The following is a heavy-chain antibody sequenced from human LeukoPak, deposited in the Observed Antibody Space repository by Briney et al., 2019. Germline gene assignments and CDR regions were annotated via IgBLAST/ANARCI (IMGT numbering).Heavy chain of an antibody. CDR3: AREPSY. Sequence: GGSLRLSCAASGFTFSDYYVGWIRQAPGKGLEWVSYISGSGSTTYYADSAKGRFTISRDNAKNSLYLQMNSLRAEDTAVYYCAREPSYWGQGTLVTVSS. CDR2: ISGSGSTT. V-gene: IGHV3-11*01. J-gene: IGHJ4*02. CDR1: GFTFSDYY.